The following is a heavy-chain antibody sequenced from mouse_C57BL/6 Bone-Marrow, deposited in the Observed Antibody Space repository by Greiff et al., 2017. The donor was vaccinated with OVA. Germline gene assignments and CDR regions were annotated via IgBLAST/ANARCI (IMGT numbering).Heavy chain of an antibody. CDR1: GFSLTSYA. CDR3: ARNFDDGYSAWFAY. V-gene: IGHV2-9-1*01. Sequence: QVQLQQSGTGLVAPSQSPSITCTVSGFSLTSYAISWVRQPPGKGLEWLGVIWTGGGTTYNSALKSSLSISKENSKCQVFLKMNSLQTDDTARYYCARNFDDGYSAWFAYWGQGTLVTVSA. D-gene: IGHD2-3*01. CDR2: IWTGGGT. J-gene: IGHJ3*01.